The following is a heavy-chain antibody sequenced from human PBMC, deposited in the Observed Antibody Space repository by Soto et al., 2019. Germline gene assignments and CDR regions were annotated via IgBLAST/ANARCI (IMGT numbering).Heavy chain of an antibody. CDR3: ARGILNCYVEYV. CDR1: GFTFSSYC. J-gene: IGHJ6*02. D-gene: IGHD2-15*01. Sequence: GGSLRLSCAASGFTFSSYCMHRVRQAPGKGLVWVSRIKSDWRSTSYADSVKGRFTISRDNAKNTLYLQMSSLRAEDTAVYYCARGILNCYVEYVCTQRTTVTVSS. V-gene: IGHV3-74*01. CDR2: IKSDWRST.